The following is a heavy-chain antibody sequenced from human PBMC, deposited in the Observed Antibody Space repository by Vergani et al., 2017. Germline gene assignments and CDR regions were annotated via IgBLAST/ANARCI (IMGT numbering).Heavy chain of an antibody. J-gene: IGHJ3*02. D-gene: IGHD6-13*01. CDR1: GFTFDDYD. Sequence: EVQLVESGGGLVQPGRSLRLSCAASGFTFDDYDMHWVRQAPGKGREWVSGISWNSGSIGYADSVKGRFTISRDNAKNSLYLQMNSLRAEDTALYYCAKDIGHRIAATTTDIWGQGTMVTVSS. CDR3: AKDIGHRIAATTTDI. CDR2: ISWNSGSI. V-gene: IGHV3-9*01.